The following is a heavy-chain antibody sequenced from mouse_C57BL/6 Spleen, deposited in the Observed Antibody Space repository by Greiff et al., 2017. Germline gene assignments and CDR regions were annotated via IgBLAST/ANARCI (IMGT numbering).Heavy chain of an antibody. CDR3: ARSGTVRRMDY. J-gene: IGHJ4*01. Sequence: QVQLQQPGAELVMPGASVKLSCKASGYTFTSYWMHWVKQRPGQGLEWIGEIDPSASYTNYNQKFKGKSTLTVDKSSSTPSMQHSSVMYEDAAVYYCARSGTVRRMDYWGQGTSVTVSS. D-gene: IGHD3-1*01. CDR1: GYTFTSYW. V-gene: IGHV1-69*01. CDR2: IDPSASYT.